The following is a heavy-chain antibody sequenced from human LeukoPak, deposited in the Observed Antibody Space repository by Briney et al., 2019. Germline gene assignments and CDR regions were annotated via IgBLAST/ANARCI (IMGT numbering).Heavy chain of an antibody. CDR1: GFTFSSYA. CDR3: AKCPIWFGESHFDY. J-gene: IGHJ4*02. D-gene: IGHD3-10*01. V-gene: IGHV3-23*01. CDR2: ISGSGSST. Sequence: GGSLRLSCAASGFTFSSYAMSWVRQAPGKGLEWVSAISGSGSSTYYADSVKGRFTISRDNSKNTLYLQMNSLRAEDTAVYYCAKCPIWFGESHFDYWGQGTLVTVSS.